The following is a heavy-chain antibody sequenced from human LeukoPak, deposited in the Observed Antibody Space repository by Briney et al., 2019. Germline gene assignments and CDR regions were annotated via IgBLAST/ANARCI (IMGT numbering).Heavy chain of an antibody. V-gene: IGHV3-11*01. D-gene: IGHD2-15*01. CDR1: GFIFSDYY. CDR2: IDNSGSAI. J-gene: IGHJ5*02. CDR3: AKAPGAVVVHIGGRWFDP. Sequence: PGGSLRLSCAVSGFIFSDYYMSWIRQAPGKGLEWVSYIDNSGSAIYYADSVKGRFTISRDNARNSLYLQMNSLRAEDTAVYYCAKAPGAVVVHIGGRWFDPWGQGTLVTVSS.